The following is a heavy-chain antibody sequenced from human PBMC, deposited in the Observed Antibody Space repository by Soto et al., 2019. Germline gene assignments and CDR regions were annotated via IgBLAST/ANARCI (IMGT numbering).Heavy chain of an antibody. J-gene: IGHJ4*02. CDR3: ARDQGSHPGD. CDR2: IHHSGST. CDR1: GVSISSDNW. Sequence: QVQLQESGPGLVRPSGTVSLTCAVSGVSISSDNWWSWVRQPPGKALEWIGEIHHSGSTNYNPSLKSRVTMSVDPSKDLFSLTLNSVTAADTAFYYCARDQGSHPGDWGQGTLVSVSS. D-gene: IGHD6-13*01. V-gene: IGHV4-4*02.